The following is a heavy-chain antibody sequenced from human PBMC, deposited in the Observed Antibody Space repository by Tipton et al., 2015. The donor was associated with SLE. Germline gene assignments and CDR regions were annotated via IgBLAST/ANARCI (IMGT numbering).Heavy chain of an antibody. Sequence: TLSLTCTVSGDSISSGIYYWSWIRQPAGEGLEWIGHIYTSGSTHYSPSLKSRVTISVDTSKNQFSLKLSSVTAADTAVYYCARHGNQDYWGQGTLVTVSS. CDR3: ARHGNQDY. V-gene: IGHV4-61*09. D-gene: IGHD4-23*01. CDR1: GDSISSGIYY. J-gene: IGHJ4*02. CDR2: IYTSGST.